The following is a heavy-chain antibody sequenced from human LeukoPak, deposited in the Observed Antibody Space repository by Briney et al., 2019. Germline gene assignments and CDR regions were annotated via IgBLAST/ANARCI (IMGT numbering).Heavy chain of an antibody. J-gene: IGHJ4*02. V-gene: IGHV3-21*01. D-gene: IGHD2-15*01. CDR2: ISSSSSYI. CDR3: ARDDCSGGSCYMPPY. CDR1: GFTFSSYT. Sequence: GGSLRLSCAASGFTFSSYTMNWVPQAPGKGLEWGSSISSSSSYIYYADSVKGRFTISRDNAKNSLYLQMNSLRAEDTAVYYCARDDCSGGSCYMPPYWGQGTLVTVSS.